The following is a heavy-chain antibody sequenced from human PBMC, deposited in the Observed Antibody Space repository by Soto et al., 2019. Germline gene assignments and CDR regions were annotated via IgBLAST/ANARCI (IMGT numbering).Heavy chain of an antibody. CDR1: GFSFSSFS. CDR3: ARGLGPDV. Sequence: GGSLRLSCAASGFSFSSFSMNWVRQAPGKGLEWASYIGSSGSTIYYADSVKGRFAISRDKAKNSVYLQMNSLRADDTAVYYCARGLGPDVWGKGTTVTVSS. J-gene: IGHJ6*04. CDR2: IGSSGSTI. D-gene: IGHD1-26*01. V-gene: IGHV3-48*01.